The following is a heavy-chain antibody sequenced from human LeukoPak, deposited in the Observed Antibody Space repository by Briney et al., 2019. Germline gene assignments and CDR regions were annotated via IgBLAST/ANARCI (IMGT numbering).Heavy chain of an antibody. V-gene: IGHV4-61*02. CDR1: GGSISSGSYY. D-gene: IGHD2-15*01. CDR2: IYTSGST. CDR3: ARESDIPMFDY. J-gene: IGHJ4*02. Sequence: PSQTLSLTCTVSGGSISSGSYYWSWIRQPAGKGLEWIGRIYTSGSTNYNPSLKSRVTISVDTSKNQFSLKLSSVTAADTAVYYCARESDIPMFDYWGQGTLVTVSS.